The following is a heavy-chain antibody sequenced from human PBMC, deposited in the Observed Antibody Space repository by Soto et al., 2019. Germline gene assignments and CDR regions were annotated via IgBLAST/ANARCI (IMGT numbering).Heavy chain of an antibody. Sequence: TLSLTSTVPGGSISCGGYYWSWIRQHPGKGLEWIGYIYYSGSTYYNPSLKSRVTISVDTSKNQFSLKLSSVTAADTAVYYCARDVGQLDDYYYYYYMDVWGKGTTVTVSS. CDR1: GGSISCGGYY. V-gene: IGHV4-31*03. CDR3: ARDVGQLDDYYYYYYMDV. CDR2: IYYSGST. J-gene: IGHJ6*03. D-gene: IGHD6-6*01.